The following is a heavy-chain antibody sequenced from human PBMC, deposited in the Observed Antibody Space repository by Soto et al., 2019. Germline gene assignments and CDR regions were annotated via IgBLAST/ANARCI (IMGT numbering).Heavy chain of an antibody. CDR2: ISAYNGNT. CDR1: GYSFTRYG. D-gene: IGHD3-9*01. Sequence: DSVKVYCKASGYSFTRYGISWVRQAPGQGLEWMGWISAYNGNTNYAQKLQGRVTMTTDTSTSTAYMELRSLRSDDTAVYYCARDRDYDILTGHGMDVWGQGTTVTVSS. J-gene: IGHJ6*02. V-gene: IGHV1-18*01. CDR3: ARDRDYDILTGHGMDV.